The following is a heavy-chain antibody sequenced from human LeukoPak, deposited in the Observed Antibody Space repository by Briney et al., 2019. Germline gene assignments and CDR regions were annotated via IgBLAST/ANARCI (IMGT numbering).Heavy chain of an antibody. V-gene: IGHV3-53*01. D-gene: IGHD2-15*01. CDR2: IYSGGST. Sequence: GGSLRLSCAASGFTVSSNYMSWVRQAPGKELEWVSVIYSGGSTYYADSVKGRFTISRDNSKNTLYLQMNSLRAEDTAVYYCARDRSWGDYYYGMDVWGQGTTVTVSS. J-gene: IGHJ6*02. CDR3: ARDRSWGDYYYGMDV. CDR1: GFTVSSNY.